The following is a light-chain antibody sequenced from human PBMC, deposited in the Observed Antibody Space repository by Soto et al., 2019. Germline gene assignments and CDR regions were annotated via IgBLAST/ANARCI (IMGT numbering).Light chain of an antibody. CDR1: SSDVGGYDY. CDR2: YVS. CDR3: SSYASSSTLV. J-gene: IGLJ1*01. Sequence: QSVLTQPASVSGSPGQSITISCTGTSSDVGGYDYVSWYQQYPGKAPKLMIYYVSDRPSGVSDRFSGSKSGNTASLTISGLQAEDEADYYCSSYASSSTLVFGTGNKVTVL. V-gene: IGLV2-14*01.